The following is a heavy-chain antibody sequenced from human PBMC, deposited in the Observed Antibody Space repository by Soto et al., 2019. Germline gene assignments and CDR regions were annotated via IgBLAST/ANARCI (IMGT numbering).Heavy chain of an antibody. CDR2: IIPIFRTP. V-gene: IGHV1-69*12. D-gene: IGHD1-1*01. J-gene: IGHJ6*02. Sequence: QVQLVQSGAEVLKPGSSVKLSCKTSGDTFDTFAISWVRQAPGQGLEWMGGIIPIFRTPDYTQKFQGRVTNSGDVTTSTGYIELSRLRSEDTAVYYCARDKGRGQLGGNYYYALDVWGQGTTVTVSS. CDR3: ARDKGRGQLGGNYYYALDV. CDR1: GDTFDTFA.